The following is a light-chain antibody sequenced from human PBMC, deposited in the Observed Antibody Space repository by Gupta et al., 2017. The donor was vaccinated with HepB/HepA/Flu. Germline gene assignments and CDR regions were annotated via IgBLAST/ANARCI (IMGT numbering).Light chain of an antibody. Sequence: DIVMTQSPLSLPVTPGEPASIPYRSSQSLLHSNGYNYLDWYLQKPGQSPQLLIYLGSNRASGVTDRFSGSGSGTDFTLKISRVEAEDVGVYYCMQALQTQWTFGQGTKVEIK. J-gene: IGKJ1*01. CDR2: LGS. V-gene: IGKV2-28*01. CDR3: MQALQTQWT. CDR1: QSLLHSNGYNY.